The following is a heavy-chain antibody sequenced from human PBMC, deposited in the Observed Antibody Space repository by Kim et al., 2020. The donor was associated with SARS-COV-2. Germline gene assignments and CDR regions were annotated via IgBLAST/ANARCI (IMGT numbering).Heavy chain of an antibody. Sequence: GGSLRLSCAASGFTFSNAWMSWVRQAPGKGLEWVGRIKSKTDGGTTDYAAPVKGRFTISRDDSKNTLYLQMNSLKTEDTAVYYCTRYHFPSDQGPLFDYWGQGTLVTVSS. CDR2: IKSKTDGGTT. J-gene: IGHJ4*02. CDR3: TRYHFPSDQGPLFDY. V-gene: IGHV3-15*01. D-gene: IGHD1-1*01. CDR1: GFTFSNAW.